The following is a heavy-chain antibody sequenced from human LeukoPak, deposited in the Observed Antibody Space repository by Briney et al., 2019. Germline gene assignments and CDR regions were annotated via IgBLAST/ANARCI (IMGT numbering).Heavy chain of an antibody. D-gene: IGHD1-14*01. CDR3: ARDFRTNYYYYMDV. J-gene: IGHJ6*03. V-gene: IGHV4-59*01. CDR2: IYYTGSS. Sequence: SETLSLTCTVSGGSISTYYWTWVRQPPGKGLEWIAYIYYTGSSNYNPSLKSRVTISVDTSKDQFSLKLISATAEDTALYYCARDFRTNYYYYMDVWGKGTTVTVSS. CDR1: GGSISTYY.